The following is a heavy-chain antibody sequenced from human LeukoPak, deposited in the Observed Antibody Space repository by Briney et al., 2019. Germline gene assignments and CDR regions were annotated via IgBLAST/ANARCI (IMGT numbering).Heavy chain of an antibody. CDR1: GGSMSPYY. CDR2: FYTRWTT. J-gene: IGHJ5*02. V-gene: IGHV4-4*09. Sequence: SETRSLTCTVSGGSMSPYYWSWSRQPPGKGLDGIGYFYTRWTTHYNPSRKRRVTMSVDTSNHQFLLTLSSVTAADTAVYYCARHGDFWGGRSWFDPWGQGTLVTVSS. CDR3: ARHGDFWGGRSWFDP. D-gene: IGHD3-3*01.